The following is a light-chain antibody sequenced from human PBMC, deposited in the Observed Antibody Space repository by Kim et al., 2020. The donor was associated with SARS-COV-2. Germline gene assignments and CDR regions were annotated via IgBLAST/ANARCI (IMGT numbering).Light chain of an antibody. CDR2: GAS. CDR3: QQTDGFPGT. CDR1: QGISSS. Sequence: ASVGDIVSITCRASQGISSSLAWYQQKPGEAPKLLISGASSLRSGVPSRFSGSGSGTDFTLTITNLQPEDFATYYCQQTDGFPGTFGGGTKVDIK. J-gene: IGKJ4*01. V-gene: IGKV1-12*01.